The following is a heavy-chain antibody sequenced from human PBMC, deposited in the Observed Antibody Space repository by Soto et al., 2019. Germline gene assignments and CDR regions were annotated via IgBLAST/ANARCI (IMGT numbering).Heavy chain of an antibody. CDR1: GGSVSSGSYY. Sequence: LSLTCTVSGGSVSSGSYYWSWIRQPPGKGLEWIGYIYYSGSTNYNPSLKSRVTISVDTSKNQFSLKLSSVTAADTAVYYCARVRARRASCFDYWGQGTLVTVSS. V-gene: IGHV4-61*01. CDR3: ARVRARRASCFDY. D-gene: IGHD6-6*01. CDR2: IYYSGST. J-gene: IGHJ4*02.